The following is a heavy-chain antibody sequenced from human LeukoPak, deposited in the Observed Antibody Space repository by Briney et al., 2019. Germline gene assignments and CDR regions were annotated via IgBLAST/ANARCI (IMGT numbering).Heavy chain of an antibody. CDR1: GGSFSGYY. CDR2: INHSGST. Sequence: SETLSLTCAVYGGSFSGYYWSWMPQPPGKGLEWIGEINHSGSTNYNPSLKSRVTISVDTSKNQFSLKLSSVTAADTAVYYCARGFYGSGSPRRGFDPWGQGTLVTVSS. V-gene: IGHV4-34*01. CDR3: ARGFYGSGSPRRGFDP. J-gene: IGHJ5*02. D-gene: IGHD3-10*01.